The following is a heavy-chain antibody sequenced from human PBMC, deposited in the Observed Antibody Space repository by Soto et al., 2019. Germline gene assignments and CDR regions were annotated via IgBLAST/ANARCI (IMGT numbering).Heavy chain of an antibody. CDR2: IIPIFGTA. CDR3: ARVRWELLSDCGMDV. J-gene: IGHJ6*02. V-gene: IGHV1-69*13. Sequence: SVKVSCKASGGTFSSYAISWVRQAPGPGLEWMGGIIPIFGTAHYAQKFQGRVTITADESTSTAYMELSSLRSEDTAVYYCARVRWELLSDCGMDVWGQGTTVTVSS. D-gene: IGHD1-26*01. CDR1: GGTFSSYA.